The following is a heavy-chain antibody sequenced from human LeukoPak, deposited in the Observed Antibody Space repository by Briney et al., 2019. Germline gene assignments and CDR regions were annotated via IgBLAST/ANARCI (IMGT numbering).Heavy chain of an antibody. D-gene: IGHD6-19*01. Sequence: SETLSLTCTVSGGSISSYYWSWIRQPPEKGLEWIGYIYYSGSTNYNPSLKSRVTISVDTSKNQFSLKLSSVTAADTAVYYCARGDSSGWYVYWGQGTLVTVSS. CDR1: GGSISSYY. CDR3: ARGDSSGWYVY. V-gene: IGHV4-59*01. CDR2: IYYSGST. J-gene: IGHJ4*02.